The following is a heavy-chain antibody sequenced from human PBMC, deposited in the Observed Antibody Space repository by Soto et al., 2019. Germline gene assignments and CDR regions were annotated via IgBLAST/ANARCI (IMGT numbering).Heavy chain of an antibody. D-gene: IGHD6-13*01. J-gene: IGHJ3*02. V-gene: IGHV3-53*04. CDR3: ARPTAAARDAFDI. CDR2: IYSGGST. CDR1: GFTVSSNY. Sequence: GRFMRLSCAASGFTVSSNYMSWVRQAPGKGLEWVSVIYSGGSTYYADSVKGRFTISRHNSKNTLYLQMNSLRAEDTAVYYCARPTAAARDAFDIWGQGTVVTVSS.